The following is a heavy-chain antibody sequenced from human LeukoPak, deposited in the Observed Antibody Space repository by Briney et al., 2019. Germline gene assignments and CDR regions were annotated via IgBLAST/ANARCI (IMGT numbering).Heavy chain of an antibody. Sequence: GGSLRLSCATTGFTVSSNYMSWVRQAPGKGLEWVSVIYDSGTTYYADSVKGRFLIFRDTSKNTVDLQMNSLRVEDTAVYYCAGRRSSGWYAYWGQGTLVTVSS. CDR3: AGRRSSGWYAY. CDR2: IYDSGTT. V-gene: IGHV3-53*01. CDR1: GFTVSSNY. D-gene: IGHD6-19*01. J-gene: IGHJ4*02.